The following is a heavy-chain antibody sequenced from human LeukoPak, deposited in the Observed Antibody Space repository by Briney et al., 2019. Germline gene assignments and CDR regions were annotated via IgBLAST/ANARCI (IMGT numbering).Heavy chain of an antibody. Sequence: GESLKISCKGSGYSFTSYWISWVRQMPGKGLEWMGIIYPGDSDTRYSPSFQGQVTISADKSTSTAYLQWSSLKASDTAMYYCARPIFSSSGPFDYWGQGTLVTVSS. V-gene: IGHV5-51*01. CDR1: GYSFTSYW. D-gene: IGHD6-19*01. J-gene: IGHJ4*02. CDR3: ARPIFSSSGPFDY. CDR2: IYPGDSDT.